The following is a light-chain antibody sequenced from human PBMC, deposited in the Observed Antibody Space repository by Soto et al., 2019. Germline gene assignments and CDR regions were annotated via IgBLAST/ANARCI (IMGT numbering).Light chain of an antibody. V-gene: IGKV3-15*01. J-gene: IGKJ1*01. CDR1: QSVSSY. CDR3: QQYNNWPRT. Sequence: IVLTHSPGTLSLSPGERATLSFRASQSVSSYLAWYQQKTGQAPRLLIYGASTRATGIPARFSGSGYGTESNLTISSLQSEDFAVYYCQQYNNWPRTFGQGTKVDIK. CDR2: GAS.